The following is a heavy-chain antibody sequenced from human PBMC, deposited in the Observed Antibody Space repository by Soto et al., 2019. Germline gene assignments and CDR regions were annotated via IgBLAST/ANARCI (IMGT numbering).Heavy chain of an antibody. V-gene: IGHV1-69*13. J-gene: IGHJ5*02. Sequence: SVKVSCKASGGTFSSYAISWVRQAPGQGLEWMGGIIPIFGTANYAQKFQGRVTITADESTSTAYMELSSLRSKDTAVYYCASVLSAFGGVIVPGPSYWFDPWGQGTLVTVSS. D-gene: IGHD3-16*02. CDR3: ASVLSAFGGVIVPGPSYWFDP. CDR1: GGTFSSYA. CDR2: IIPIFGTA.